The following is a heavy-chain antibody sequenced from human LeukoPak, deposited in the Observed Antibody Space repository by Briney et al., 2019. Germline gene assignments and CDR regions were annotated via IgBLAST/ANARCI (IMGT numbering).Heavy chain of an antibody. CDR3: ARGYSSSSVLGYYYYYMDV. Sequence: SETLSLTCTVSGGSISTYYWSWIRQPPGKGLEWIGYVFYSGNTDHNPSLQSRVTISLDTSKNQFSLKLSSVTAADTALYYCARGYSSSSVLGYYYYYMDVWGKGTTVTVSS. CDR2: VFYSGNT. J-gene: IGHJ6*03. V-gene: IGHV4-59*01. D-gene: IGHD6-6*01. CDR1: GGSISTYY.